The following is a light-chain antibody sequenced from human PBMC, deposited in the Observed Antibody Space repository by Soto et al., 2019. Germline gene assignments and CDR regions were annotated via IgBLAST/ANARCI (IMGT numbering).Light chain of an antibody. V-gene: IGKV1-5*03. J-gene: IGKJ2*01. CDR1: QSISGW. CDR3: QEYNSHSRYT. Sequence: DIQMTQSPSTLSASVGDRVSITCRASQSISGWLAWYQQKQGKAPKLLIYKASSLESGVPSRFSGSGSGTEFTLTISSLQPEEFATYYCQEYNSHSRYTFGQGTKLEIK. CDR2: KAS.